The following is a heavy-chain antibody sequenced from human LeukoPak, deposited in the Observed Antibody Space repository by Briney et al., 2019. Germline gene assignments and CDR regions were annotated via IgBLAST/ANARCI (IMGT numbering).Heavy chain of an antibody. CDR3: AKRRGATNGDFDY. Sequence: PGGSLRLSCAASGFTVSSNYMSWVRQTPGKGLEWVSVIYSGGSTYYADSVKGRFTISRDNSKNTLYLQMNSLRAEDTAVYYCAKRRGATNGDFDYWGQGTLVTVSS. D-gene: IGHD2-8*01. J-gene: IGHJ4*02. CDR2: IYSGGST. CDR1: GFTVSSNY. V-gene: IGHV3-53*01.